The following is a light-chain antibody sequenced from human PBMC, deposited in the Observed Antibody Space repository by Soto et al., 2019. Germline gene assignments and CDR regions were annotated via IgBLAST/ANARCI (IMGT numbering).Light chain of an antibody. J-gene: IGLJ3*02. CDR3: AVWDDSLSGRV. V-gene: IGLV1-47*02. CDR2: SNI. Sequence: QAVLTQPPSASGTPGQRVTISCSGSSSNIGSNYVYWYQQLPGTAPKLLIYSNIQRPSGVPDRFSGSRSGTSASLAISGLRFEDEADYYCAVWDDSLSGRVFGGGTKLTVL. CDR1: SSNIGSNY.